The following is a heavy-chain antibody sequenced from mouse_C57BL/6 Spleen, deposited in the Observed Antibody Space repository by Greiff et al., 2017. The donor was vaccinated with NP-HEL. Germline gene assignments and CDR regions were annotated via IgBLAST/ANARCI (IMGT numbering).Heavy chain of an antibody. CDR1: GYTFTSYW. D-gene: IGHD6-1*01. CDR3: ARPLSWGHYAMDY. V-gene: IGHV1-55*01. CDR2: IYPGSGST. J-gene: IGHJ4*01. Sequence: QVQLKQPGAELVKPGASVKMSCKASGYTFTSYWITWVKQRPGQGLEWIGDIYPGSGSTNYNEKFKSKATLTVDTSSSTAYMQLSSLTSEDSAVYYCARPLSWGHYAMDYWGQGTSVTVSS.